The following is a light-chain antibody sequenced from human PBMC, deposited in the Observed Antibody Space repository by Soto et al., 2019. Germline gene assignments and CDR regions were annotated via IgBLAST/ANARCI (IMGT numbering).Light chain of an antibody. V-gene: IGKV1-5*01. CDR3: QQYNSYSQT. CDR2: DAS. CDR1: QSISGW. Sequence: DIQMTHSPSSVSASLGDRITITCRASQSISGWLAWYQQKPGKAPKLLIYDASSLESGVPSRFSGTGSGTEFTLTISSLQPEDFATYYCQQYNSYSQTFGQGTKVDIK. J-gene: IGKJ1*01.